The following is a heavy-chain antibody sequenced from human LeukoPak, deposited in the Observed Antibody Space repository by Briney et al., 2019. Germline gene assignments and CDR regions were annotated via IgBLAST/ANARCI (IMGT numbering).Heavy chain of an antibody. J-gene: IGHJ4*02. V-gene: IGHV4-4*07. CDR3: ARDVYYDDSSGYSYYFDY. CDR1: GRSISSYC. CDR2: IYTSGST. Sequence: AETLSLTCTVSGRSISSYCWSWLRQPAGKGLEWIGCIYTSGSTNYNPSLKSRVTLSVDTSKNKFSLKLSSVTAADTAVYYCARDVYYDDSSGYSYYFDYWGQGTLVTVSS. D-gene: IGHD3-22*01.